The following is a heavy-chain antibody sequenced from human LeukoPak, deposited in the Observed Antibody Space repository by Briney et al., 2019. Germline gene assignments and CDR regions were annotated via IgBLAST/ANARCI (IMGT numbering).Heavy chain of an antibody. CDR3: ARGSPPDY. V-gene: IGHV3-11*05. J-gene: IGHJ4*02. CDR1: GGSISSYY. CDR2: ISSSSIYT. D-gene: IGHD2-15*01. Sequence: LSLTCTVSGGSISSYYWSWIRQAPGKGLEWLSYISSSSIYTSYADSVKGRFTISRDNAKNSLYLQLNSLRAEDTAVYYCARGSPPDYWGQGTLVTVSS.